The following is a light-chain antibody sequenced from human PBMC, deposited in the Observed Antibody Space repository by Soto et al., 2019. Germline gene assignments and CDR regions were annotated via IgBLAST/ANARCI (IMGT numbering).Light chain of an antibody. CDR1: SSDVGGYNY. J-gene: IGLJ1*01. Sequence: QSALTQPASVSGSPGQSITISCTGTSSDVGGYNYVSWYQQHPGKAPKLMIYDVSNRPSGVSNRFSGSKSGNKASLTISGLQAEDEADYYCSSYTRSSSSYVFGTGTKLTVL. V-gene: IGLV2-14*01. CDR3: SSYTRSSSSYV. CDR2: DVS.